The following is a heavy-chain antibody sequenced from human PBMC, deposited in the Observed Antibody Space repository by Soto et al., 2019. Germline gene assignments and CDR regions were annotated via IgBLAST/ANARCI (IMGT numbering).Heavy chain of an antibody. Sequence: PSVKVSFKASGYTFTSYGISWVRQAPGQGLEWMGWISAYNGNTNYAQKLQGRVTMTTDTSTSTAYMELRSLRSDDTAVYYCARVGGGLTVYGAFDIWGQGTMVTVSS. CDR2: ISAYNGNT. J-gene: IGHJ3*02. CDR1: GYTFTSYG. D-gene: IGHD2-8*01. V-gene: IGHV1-18*01. CDR3: ARVGGGLTVYGAFDI.